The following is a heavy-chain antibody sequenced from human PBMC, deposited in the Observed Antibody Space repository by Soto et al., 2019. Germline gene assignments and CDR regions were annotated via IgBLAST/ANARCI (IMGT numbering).Heavy chain of an antibody. J-gene: IGHJ5*02. CDR3: VSSPRGYSYSNWFDP. CDR2: IIPIFGTA. CDR1: GGTFSSYA. Sequence: SVKVSCKASGGTFSSYAISWVRQAPGQGLEWMGGIIPIFGTANYAQKFQGRVTITADESTSTAYMELSSLRSEDTAVYYCVSSPRGYSYSNWFDPWGQGTLVTVSS. V-gene: IGHV1-69*13. D-gene: IGHD5-18*01.